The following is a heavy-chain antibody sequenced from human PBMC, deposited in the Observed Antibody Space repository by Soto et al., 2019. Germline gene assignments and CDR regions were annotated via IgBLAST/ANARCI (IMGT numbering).Heavy chain of an antibody. J-gene: IGHJ6*03. CDR2: IYYSGST. V-gene: IGHV4-31*03. CDR1: GGSISSGGYY. Sequence: SETLSLTCTVSGGSISSGGYYWSWIRQHPGKGLEWIGYIYYSGSTYYNPSLKSRVTISVDTSKNQFSLKLSSVTAADTAVYYCARDSYDILTGYWPPYYYYYYMDVWGKGTTVTVSS. CDR3: ARDSYDILTGYWPPYYYYYYMDV. D-gene: IGHD3-9*01.